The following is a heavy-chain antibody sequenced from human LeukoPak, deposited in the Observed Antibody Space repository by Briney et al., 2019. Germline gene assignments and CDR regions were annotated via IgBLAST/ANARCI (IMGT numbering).Heavy chain of an antibody. CDR1: GGTFSSSA. V-gene: IGHV1-69*04. Sequence: SVKVSCKASGGTFSSSAITWVRQAPGQGLEWMGRIIPVLNITNYAQKFQGRVTITADESTSTAYMELSSLRSEDTAVYYCASSVHCSGGSCYDFAYYFDYWGQGTLVTVSS. CDR2: IIPVLNIT. CDR3: ASSVHCSGGSCYDFAYYFDY. D-gene: IGHD2-15*01. J-gene: IGHJ4*02.